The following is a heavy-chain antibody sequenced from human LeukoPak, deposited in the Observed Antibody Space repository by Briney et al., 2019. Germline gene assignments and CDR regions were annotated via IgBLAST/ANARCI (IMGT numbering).Heavy chain of an antibody. CDR1: GGSFSGYY. CDR3: ARGQIKAVAGRTGTFDI. Sequence: PSETLSLTCAVYGGSFSGYYWSWIRQPPGKGLEWIGEINHSGSNNYNPSLKSRVTISVDTSKNQFSLKLSSVTAADTAVYYCARGQIKAVAGRTGTFDIWGQGTMVTVSS. CDR2: INHSGSN. J-gene: IGHJ3*02. V-gene: IGHV4-34*01. D-gene: IGHD6-19*01.